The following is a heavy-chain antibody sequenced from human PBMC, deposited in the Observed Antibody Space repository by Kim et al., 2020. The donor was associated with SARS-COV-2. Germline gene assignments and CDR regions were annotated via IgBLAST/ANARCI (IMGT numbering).Heavy chain of an antibody. D-gene: IGHD2-15*01. CDR2: FDPEDGET. J-gene: IGHJ6*02. V-gene: IGHV1-24*01. CDR1: GYTLTELS. CDR3: ATSSATIVGVVVVAATSQYGMDV. Sequence: ASVKVSCKVSGYTLTELSMHWVRQAPGKGLEWMGGFDPEDGETIYAQKFQGRVTMTEDTSTDTAYMELSSLRSEDTAVYYCATSSATIVGVVVVAATSQYGMDVWGQGTTVTVSS.